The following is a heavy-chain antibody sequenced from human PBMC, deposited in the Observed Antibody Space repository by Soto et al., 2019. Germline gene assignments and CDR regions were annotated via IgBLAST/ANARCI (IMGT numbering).Heavy chain of an antibody. CDR2: IRSEPYGGTT. J-gene: IGHJ5*02. CDR3: ARDRGGYDVLTGYYNVGWFDP. D-gene: IGHD3-9*01. V-gene: IGHV3-49*03. CDR1: GFTFGDYA. Sequence: GGSLRLSCTGSGFTFGDYAVTWFRQAPGKGLEWVGFIRSEPYGGTTEYAASVKGRFTISRDDSKSIAYLQMNSLKTEDTAMYYCARDRGGYDVLTGYYNVGWFDPWGQGTLVTVSS.